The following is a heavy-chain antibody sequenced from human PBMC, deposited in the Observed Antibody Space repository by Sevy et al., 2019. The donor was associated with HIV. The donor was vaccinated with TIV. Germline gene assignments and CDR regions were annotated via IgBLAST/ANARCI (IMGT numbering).Heavy chain of an antibody. CDR1: GFTFKNYA. D-gene: IGHD6-25*01. J-gene: IGHJ4*01. CDR3: ADQDSGLYLSDY. V-gene: IGHV3-23*01. CDR2: ISGSTRST. Sequence: GGSLRLSCAASGFTFKNYAISWVRQAPGKGLEWVSTISGSTRSTYYADSVKGRFTISRDNSRRTLYLQMNSLRAEDTAIYYCADQDSGLYLSDYWGHGTLVTVSS.